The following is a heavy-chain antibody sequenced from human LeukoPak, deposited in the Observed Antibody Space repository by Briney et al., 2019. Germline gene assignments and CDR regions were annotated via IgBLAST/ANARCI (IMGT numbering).Heavy chain of an antibody. CDR2: IYHSGST. CDR3: AGLGGTKGY. J-gene: IGHJ4*02. Sequence: SETLSLTCAVSGYSISSGYYWGWIRQPPGQGLEWIGSIYHSGSTYYNPSLKSRFTISVDTSKNQFSLKLSSVTAADTAVYYCAGLGGTKGYWGQGTLVTVSS. D-gene: IGHD2-2*01. CDR1: GYSISSGYY. V-gene: IGHV4-38-2*01.